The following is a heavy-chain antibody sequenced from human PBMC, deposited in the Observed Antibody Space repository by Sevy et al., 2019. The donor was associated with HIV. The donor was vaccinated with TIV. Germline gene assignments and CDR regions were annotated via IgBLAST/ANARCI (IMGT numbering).Heavy chain of an antibody. Sequence: GGSLRLSCAASGFTFSDYYMSWIRQAPGKGLEWVSYISSNCSTIYYTDSVKGRFTISRDNAKNSLYLQMNSLRAEDTAVYYCARDQAGATTSYWGQGTLVTVSS. CDR2: ISSNCSTI. CDR1: GFTFSDYY. D-gene: IGHD1-26*01. CDR3: ARDQAGATTSY. J-gene: IGHJ4*02. V-gene: IGHV3-11*01.